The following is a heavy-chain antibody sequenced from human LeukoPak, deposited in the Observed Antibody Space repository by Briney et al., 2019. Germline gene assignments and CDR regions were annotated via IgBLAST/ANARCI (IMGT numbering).Heavy chain of an antibody. CDR2: ISAYNGNT. CDR1: GYTFTSYG. V-gene: IGHV1-18*01. D-gene: IGHD3-22*01. Sequence: ASVKVSCTASGYTFTSYGISWVRQAPGQGLEWMGWISAYNGNTNYAQKLQGRVTMTTDTSTSTAYMELRSLRSDDTAVYYCARDAGINMIVGDAFDIWGQGTMVTVSS. CDR3: ARDAGINMIVGDAFDI. J-gene: IGHJ3*02.